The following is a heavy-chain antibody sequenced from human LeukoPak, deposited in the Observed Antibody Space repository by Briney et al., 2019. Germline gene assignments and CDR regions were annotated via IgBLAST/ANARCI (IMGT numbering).Heavy chain of an antibody. D-gene: IGHD3-22*01. CDR2: IYQSGGT. CDR1: GDSISNSNW. V-gene: IGHV4-4*02. J-gene: IGHJ4*02. Sequence: PSGTLSLTCAVSGDSISNSNWWSWVRQPPGKGLEWIGEIYQSGGTNYNPSLKSRVTISVDKSKNQFSLKLNSVTAADTAVYYCARGDSSGYPDYWGQGTPVTVSS. CDR3: ARGDSSGYPDY.